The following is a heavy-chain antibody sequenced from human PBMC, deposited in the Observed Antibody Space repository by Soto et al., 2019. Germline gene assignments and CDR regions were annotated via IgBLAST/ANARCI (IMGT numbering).Heavy chain of an antibody. D-gene: IGHD3-22*01. CDR3: ARELIDSSGYYHDAFDI. Sequence: SVKVSCKASGGTFSSYAISWVRQAPGQGLEWMGGIIPIFGTANYAQKFQGRVTITADESTSTAYMELSSLRSEDTAVYYCARELIDSSGYYHDAFDIWGQGTMVTVSS. V-gene: IGHV1-69*13. CDR1: GGTFSSYA. CDR2: IIPIFGTA. J-gene: IGHJ3*02.